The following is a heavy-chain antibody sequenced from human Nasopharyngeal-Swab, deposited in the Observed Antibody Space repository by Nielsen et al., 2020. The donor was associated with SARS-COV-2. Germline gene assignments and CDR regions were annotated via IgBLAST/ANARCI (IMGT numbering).Heavy chain of an antibody. V-gene: IGHV4-34*01. CDR1: GGSFSGYY. Sequence: SETLSLTCAVYGGSFSGYYWSWIRRPPGKGLEWIGEINHSGSTNYNPSLKSRVTISVDTSKNQFSLKLSSVTAADTAVYYCASGVLPAASPRGYYYYYYMDVWGKGTTVTVSS. D-gene: IGHD2-2*01. J-gene: IGHJ6*03. CDR3: ASGVLPAASPRGYYYYYYMDV. CDR2: INHSGST.